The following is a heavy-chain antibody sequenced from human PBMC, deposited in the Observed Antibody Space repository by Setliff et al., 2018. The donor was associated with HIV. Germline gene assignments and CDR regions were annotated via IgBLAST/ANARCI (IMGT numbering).Heavy chain of an antibody. D-gene: IGHD3-22*01. V-gene: IGHV4-59*01. CDR1: GGSIGTYY. CDR2: ISYSGTT. CDR3: ARVIDYSDVVYFYYMYV. Sequence: PSETLSLTCTLFGGSIGTYYWTCLRQTPGKGLQWSGYISYSGTTDYNPSLKSRVTISLDKSENQLSLRLTSVTAADTAVYYCARVIDYSDVVYFYYMYVWGKGITFTVSS. J-gene: IGHJ6*03.